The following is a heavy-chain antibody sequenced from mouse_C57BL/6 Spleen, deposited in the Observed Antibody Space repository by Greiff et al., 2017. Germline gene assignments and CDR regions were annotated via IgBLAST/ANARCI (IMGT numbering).Heavy chain of an antibody. Sequence: QVQLQQSGPELVKPGASVKISCKASGYAFSSSWMNWVKQRPGKGLEWIGRIYPGDGDTNYNGKFKGKATLTADKSSSTAYMQLSSLTSEDSAVYFGARSAFTTVVDFYAMDYWGQGTSVTVSS. CDR3: ARSAFTTVVDFYAMDY. V-gene: IGHV1-82*01. CDR2: IYPGDGDT. D-gene: IGHD1-1*01. CDR1: GYAFSSSW. J-gene: IGHJ4*01.